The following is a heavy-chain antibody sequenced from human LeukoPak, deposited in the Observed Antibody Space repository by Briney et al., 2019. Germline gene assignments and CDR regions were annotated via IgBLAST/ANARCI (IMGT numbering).Heavy chain of an antibody. V-gene: IGHV4-39*07. CDR1: GDSISSTSYY. J-gene: IGHJ4*02. Sequence: SETLSLTCTVSGDSISSTSYYWGWIRQPPGKGLEWVGEINHSGSTNYNPSLKSRVTISLDASKSQFSLNLSSVTAADTAVYYCTRGAGYSSSWRGFWDFWSQGSLVTVSS. CDR3: TRGAGYSSSWRGFWDF. CDR2: INHSGST. D-gene: IGHD6-13*01.